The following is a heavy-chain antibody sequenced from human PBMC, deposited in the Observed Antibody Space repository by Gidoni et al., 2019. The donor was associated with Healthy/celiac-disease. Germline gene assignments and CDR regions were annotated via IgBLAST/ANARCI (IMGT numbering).Heavy chain of an antibody. V-gene: IGHV3-23*01. CDR1: GFTFSSYA. Sequence: EVQLLESGGGLVQPGGPLRLSCAASGFTFSSYAMNWVRQAPGQGLEWVSAISGSGGSTYYADSVTGRFTISRDNSKNTLYLQMNSLRAEDTAVYYCAKTRGVVGATDSYYWGQGTLVTVSS. J-gene: IGHJ4*02. CDR2: ISGSGGST. CDR3: AKTRGVVGATDSYY. D-gene: IGHD1-26*01.